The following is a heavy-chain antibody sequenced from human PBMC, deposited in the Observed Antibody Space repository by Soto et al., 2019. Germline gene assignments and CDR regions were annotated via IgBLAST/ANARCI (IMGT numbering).Heavy chain of an antibody. CDR1: GFNVSDNY. J-gene: IGHJ4*02. CDR3: VRERRGLGIGFDH. Sequence: LRLSCAASGFNVSDNYMGWVRQAPGKGLEWVSSFFTGGSTDYADSVKGRFTISRDDSKNTVYLQTNSLRAEDTAVYFCVRERRGLGIGFDHWGQGTLVTVSS. CDR2: FFTGGST. D-gene: IGHD6-19*01. V-gene: IGHV3-53*01.